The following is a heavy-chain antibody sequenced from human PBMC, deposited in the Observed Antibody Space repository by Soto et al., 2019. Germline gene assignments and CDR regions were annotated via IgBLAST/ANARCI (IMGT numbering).Heavy chain of an antibody. J-gene: IGHJ6*02. CDR1: GKLFTSYY. V-gene: IGHV1-46*01. CDR3: ASPDYDSGAPLYYYGLDV. Sequence: QVQVVQSGAEVKPPGASVKISCKASGKLFTSYYIHCARQVPGQGLEWVGLINPNSGTTIYAQKFQGRVTMTSATSTRTVYMDLSSLTSGDTAVYYCASPDYDSGAPLYYYGLDVWGQGTTVTVSS. CDR2: INPNSGTT. D-gene: IGHD3-10*01.